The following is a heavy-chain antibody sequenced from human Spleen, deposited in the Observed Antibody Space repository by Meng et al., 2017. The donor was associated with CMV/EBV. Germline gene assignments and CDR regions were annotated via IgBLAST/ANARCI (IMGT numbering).Heavy chain of an antibody. CDR3: ARGPHTYYYGMDV. CDR1: GYTFIGYY. J-gene: IGHJ6*02. V-gene: IGHV1-2*02. Sequence: ASVKVSCKASGYTFIGYYIHWVRQAPGQGLEWMGWISPNTGGTNYAQKFQGRVTMTRDTSISTAYMEVSRLRSDDTAVYYCARGPHTYYYGMDVWGQGTTVTVSS. CDR2: ISPNTGGT.